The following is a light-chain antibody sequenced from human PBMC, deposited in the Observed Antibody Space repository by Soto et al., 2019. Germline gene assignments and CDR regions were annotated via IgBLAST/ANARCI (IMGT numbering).Light chain of an antibody. V-gene: IGLV2-11*01. CDR3: CSYAGSPRYV. J-gene: IGLJ1*01. CDR2: DVS. CDR1: SSDVGTYNY. Sequence: SALTQPRSVSGSLGQSVTISCTGTSSDVGTYNYDSWYQQHPGKAPKVMIYDVSERPSGVPDRFSGSKSGNTASLTISGLQAEDEADYYCCSYAGSPRYVLGTGTKVTVL.